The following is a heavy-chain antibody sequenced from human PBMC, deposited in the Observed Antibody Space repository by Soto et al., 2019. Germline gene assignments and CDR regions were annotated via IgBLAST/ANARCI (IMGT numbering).Heavy chain of an antibody. J-gene: IGHJ4*02. CDR3: ARGPKPYYYDSSGYYSHY. CDR1: GGTFSSYA. CDR2: IIPIFGTA. D-gene: IGHD3-22*01. Sequence: VASVKVSCKASGGTFSSYAISWVRQAPGQGLEWMGGIIPIFGTANYAQKFQGRVTITADESTSTAYMELSSLRSEDTAVYYCARGPKPYYYDSSGYYSHYWGQGTLVTVS. V-gene: IGHV1-69*13.